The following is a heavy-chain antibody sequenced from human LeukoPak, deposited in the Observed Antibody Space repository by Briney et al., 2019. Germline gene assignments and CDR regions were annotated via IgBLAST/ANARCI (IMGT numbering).Heavy chain of an antibody. J-gene: IGHJ3*02. CDR2: INPILGIA. V-gene: IGHV1-69*04. Sequence: GASVKVSCKASGCTFSSYTISWVRQAPGQGLEWMGRINPILGIANYAQKFQGRVTITADKSTSTAYMELSSLRSEDTAVYYCARDTERGSGALDIWGQGTMVTVSS. D-gene: IGHD3-16*01. CDR3: ARDTERGSGALDI. CDR1: GCTFSSYT.